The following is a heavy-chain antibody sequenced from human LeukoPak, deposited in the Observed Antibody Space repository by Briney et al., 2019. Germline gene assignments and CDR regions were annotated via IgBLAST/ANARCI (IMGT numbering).Heavy chain of an antibody. CDR3: AKDAVYCSSTSCLRNWFDP. D-gene: IGHD2-2*01. CDR2: ISGSGGST. Sequence: GGTLRLSCAASGFTLSSNYMTWVRQAPGKGLEWVSAISGSGGSTYYADSVKGRFTISRDNSKNTLYLQMNSLRAEDTAVYYCAKDAVYCSSTSCLRNWFDPWGQGTLVTVSS. J-gene: IGHJ5*02. V-gene: IGHV3-23*01. CDR1: GFTLSSNY.